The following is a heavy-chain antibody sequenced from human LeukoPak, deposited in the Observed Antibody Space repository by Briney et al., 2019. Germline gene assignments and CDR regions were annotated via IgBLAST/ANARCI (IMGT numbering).Heavy chain of an antibody. CDR3: AAHRAYISGRYPITDY. Sequence: SETLSLTCAVYGGSFSGYYWSWIRQPPGKGLEWIGEINHSGSTNYNPSLKSRVTISVDTSKNQFSLKLSSVTAADTAVYYCAAHRAYISGRYPITDYWGQGTLVTVSS. CDR1: GGSFSGYY. V-gene: IGHV4-34*01. D-gene: IGHD6-19*01. CDR2: INHSGST. J-gene: IGHJ4*02.